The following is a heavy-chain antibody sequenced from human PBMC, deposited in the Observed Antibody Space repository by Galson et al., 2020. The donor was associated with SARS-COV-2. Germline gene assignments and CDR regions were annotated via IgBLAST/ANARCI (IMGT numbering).Heavy chain of an antibody. CDR3: ARDRYYDSSGYYNY. D-gene: IGHD3-22*01. CDR1: GGTISSSNW. V-gene: IGHV4-4*02. Sequence: SETLSLTCAASGGTISSSNWWSWVRPPPGKGLEWTGEIYHSGSTNYNPSLKSRVTISVDKSKNQFSLRLSSVTAADTAVYYCARDRYYDSSGYYNYGGQGTLVTVSS. CDR2: IYHSGST. J-gene: IGHJ4*02.